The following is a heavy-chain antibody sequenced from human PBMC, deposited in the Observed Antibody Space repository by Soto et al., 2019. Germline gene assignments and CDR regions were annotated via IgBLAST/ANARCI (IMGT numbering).Heavy chain of an antibody. V-gene: IGHV3-7*01. Sequence: GGSLRLSCAASGFTFSSYWMSWVRQAPGKGLEWVANIKQDGSEKYYVDSVKGRFTISRDNAKNSLYLQMNSPRAEDTAVYYCARALQLVRVYYYGMDVWGQGTTVTVSS. J-gene: IGHJ6*02. D-gene: IGHD6-6*01. CDR2: IKQDGSEK. CDR3: ARALQLVRVYYYGMDV. CDR1: GFTFSSYW.